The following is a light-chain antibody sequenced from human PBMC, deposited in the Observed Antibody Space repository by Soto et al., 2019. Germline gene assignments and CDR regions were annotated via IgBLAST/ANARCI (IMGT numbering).Light chain of an antibody. CDR1: QSVFFNSNNKNY. CDR3: QQYHNIPPT. J-gene: IGKJ1*01. V-gene: IGKV4-1*01. Sequence: DIVMTRSPDSLAVSLGERATINCKSSQSVFFNSNNKNYLAWYQQKPGQPPKLLIYWASTRESGVPDRFSGSGSGTDFTLTISSLQAEDVAFYYCQQYHNIPPTFGQGTKVEI. CDR2: WAS.